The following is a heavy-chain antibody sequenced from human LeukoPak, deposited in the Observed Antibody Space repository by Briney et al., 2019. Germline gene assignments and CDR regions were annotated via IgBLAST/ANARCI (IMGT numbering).Heavy chain of an antibody. J-gene: IGHJ3*01. D-gene: IGHD2-2*01. CDR1: DFTFSTYR. V-gene: IGHV3-21*01. CDR2: ISSSSSYL. Sequence: GGSLRLSCAASDFTFSTYRMNWVRQAPGKGLEWVSSISSSSSYLFYADSVKGRFTISRDNAKNSLYLQMNSLRAEDTAVYYCAREVLVAAANFFELSTHDAFDLWGQGTMVTVSS. CDR3: AREVLVAAANFFELSTHDAFDL.